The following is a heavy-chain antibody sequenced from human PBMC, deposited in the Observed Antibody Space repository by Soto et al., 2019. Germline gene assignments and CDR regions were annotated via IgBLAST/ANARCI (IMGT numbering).Heavy chain of an antibody. V-gene: IGHV3-73*01. CDR1: GFTFSGSA. D-gene: IGHD3-16*01. CDR2: IRSKANNYGT. Sequence: EVQLVESGGGLVQPGGSLKLSCAASGFTFSGSAMHWVRQSSGKGLEWVGRIRSKANNYGTAYAASVTGRFTVSRDDSKNTTYLQMNSLKTEDTAIYYCTRHRIIWXNHVXTAVSNDGFDIWGQGTMVTVSS. J-gene: IGHJ3*02. CDR3: TRHRIIWXNHVXTAVSNDGFDI.